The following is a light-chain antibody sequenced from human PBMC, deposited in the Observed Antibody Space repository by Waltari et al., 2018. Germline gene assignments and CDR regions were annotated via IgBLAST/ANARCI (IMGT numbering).Light chain of an antibody. CDR1: SGHSNNI. CDR2: SNSDGSH. J-gene: IGLJ3*02. Sequence: QLVVTQSSSASASLGASVKLTCTLDSGHSNNIIAWLQQQPEKGPRYLMKSNSDGSHSKGDEIPDRFSGSSSGAERYLTISNLQSEDEGDYYCQTGGHGTWVFGGGTKLTVL. V-gene: IGLV4-69*01. CDR3: QTGGHGTWV.